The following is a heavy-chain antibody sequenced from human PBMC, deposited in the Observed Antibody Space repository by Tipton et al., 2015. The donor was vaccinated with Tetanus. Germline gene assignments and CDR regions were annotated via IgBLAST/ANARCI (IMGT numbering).Heavy chain of an antibody. CDR2: ISYDGSNK. Sequence: CAASGFTFSSYAMHWVRQAPGKGLEWVAVISYDGSNKYYADSVKGRFTISRDNSKNTLYLQMNSLRAEDTAVYYCARDHVAYDYWGQGTLVTVSS. CDR3: ARDHVAYDY. CDR1: GFTFSSYA. D-gene: IGHD3-10*02. J-gene: IGHJ4*02. V-gene: IGHV3-30-3*01.